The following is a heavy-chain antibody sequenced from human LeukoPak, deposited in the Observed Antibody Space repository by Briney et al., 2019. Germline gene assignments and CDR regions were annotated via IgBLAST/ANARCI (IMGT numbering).Heavy chain of an antibody. D-gene: IGHD2-15*01. CDR3: ARDPGYCSGGSCPGYYYYYYGMDV. J-gene: IGHJ6*02. CDR2: INPSGGST. CDR1: GYTFTSYY. V-gene: IGHV1-46*01. Sequence: GASVKVSCKASGYTFTSYYMHWVRQAPGQGLEWMGIINPSGGSTSYAQKFQGRVTMTRDTSTSTVYMELSSLRSEDTAVYYCARDPGYCSGGSCPGYYYYYYGMDVWGQGTTVTVSS.